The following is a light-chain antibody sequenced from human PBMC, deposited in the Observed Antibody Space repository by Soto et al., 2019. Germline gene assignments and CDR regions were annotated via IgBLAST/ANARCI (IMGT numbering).Light chain of an antibody. CDR3: QQYNNWPHLT. Sequence: EIVMTQSPATLSVSPGERATLSCRASQSVRSKLAWYQQRPGQAPRLLIYDASTRATGIPARFSGSGSGTEFTLTISSLQSEDFAVYYCQQYNNWPHLTFGGGTKVEIK. CDR2: DAS. CDR1: QSVRSK. V-gene: IGKV3-15*01. J-gene: IGKJ4*01.